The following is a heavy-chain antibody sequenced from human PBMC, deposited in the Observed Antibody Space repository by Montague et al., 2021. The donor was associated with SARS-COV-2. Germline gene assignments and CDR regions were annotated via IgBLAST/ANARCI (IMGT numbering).Heavy chain of an antibody. D-gene: IGHD5-24*01. CDR2: IYSGGSA. CDR1: GGSISGNY. J-gene: IGHJ4*02. Sequence: SETLSLTCAVTGGSISGNYCAWIRQPQAKGMEWIGHIYSGGSAYXNPSPKSRVTLSVAPSTNQCSLKMSSVAAADTAKYYCARGWFGVVMATSYYFDSWGQGTLVTVSS. V-gene: IGHV4-59*01. CDR3: ARGWFGVVMATSYYFDS.